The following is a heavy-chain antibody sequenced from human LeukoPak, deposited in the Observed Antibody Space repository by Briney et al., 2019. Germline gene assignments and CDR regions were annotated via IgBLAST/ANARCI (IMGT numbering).Heavy chain of an antibody. Sequence: GGSLRLSCTASGFTFRDYPMSWFRQAPGKGLEWVAFIRTSAHGETTEDAASVRGRFTISRDDSESIAYLQMNSLKTEDTAVYYCTRALRIIGDAFDVWGQGTMVAVSS. CDR2: IRTSAHGETT. J-gene: IGHJ3*01. D-gene: IGHD3-3*01. CDR1: GFTFRDYP. CDR3: TRALRIIGDAFDV. V-gene: IGHV3-49*03.